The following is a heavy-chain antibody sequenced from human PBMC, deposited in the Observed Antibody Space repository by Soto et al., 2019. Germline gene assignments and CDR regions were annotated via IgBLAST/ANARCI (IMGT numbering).Heavy chain of an antibody. CDR2: IHYSGST. CDR3: ARGSAAGTKSPFDY. D-gene: IGHD6-13*01. Sequence: VQLQESGPGLVKPSETLSLTCTVSGGSISGYYWSWIRQSPGKGLEWIGYIHYSGSTNYNPSLKSRVTTSVDTSKNQLSLKLSSVTAADTAVYYCARGSAAGTKSPFDYWGQGTLVTVSS. CDR1: GGSISGYY. J-gene: IGHJ4*02. V-gene: IGHV4-59*01.